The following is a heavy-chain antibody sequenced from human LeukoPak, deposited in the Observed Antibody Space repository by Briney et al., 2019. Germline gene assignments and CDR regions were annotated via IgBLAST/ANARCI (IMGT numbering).Heavy chain of an antibody. CDR2: ISYDGSNK. CDR1: AFTFSSYG. CDR3: ARVGVLSSSWLLY. J-gene: IGHJ4*02. V-gene: IGHV3-30*03. D-gene: IGHD6-13*01. Sequence: GGSLRLSCAASAFTFSSYGMHWVRQAPGQGLEWVAVISYDGSNKYYADSVKVRFTISRDNAKNSLYLQMNSLRAADTAVYYCARVGVLSSSWLLYWGQGTLVTVSS.